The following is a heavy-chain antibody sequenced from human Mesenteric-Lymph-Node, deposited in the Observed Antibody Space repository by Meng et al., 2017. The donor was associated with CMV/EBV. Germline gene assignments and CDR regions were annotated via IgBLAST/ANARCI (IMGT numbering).Heavy chain of an antibody. CDR2: IIPILGIA. V-gene: IGHV1-69*10. J-gene: IGHJ4*02. CDR3: ATDLRGDYAGDY. D-gene: IGHD4-17*01. Sequence: SVKVSCKASGGTFSSHPISWVRQAPGQGHEWMGGIIPILGIANYAQNFQGRVTITADKSTSTAYMELSSLKSEDTAVYFCATDLRGDYAGDYWGQGTLVTVSS. CDR1: GGTFSSHP.